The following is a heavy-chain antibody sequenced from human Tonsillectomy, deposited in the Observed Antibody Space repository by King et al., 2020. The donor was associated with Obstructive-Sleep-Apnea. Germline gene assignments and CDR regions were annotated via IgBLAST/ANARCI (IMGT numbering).Heavy chain of an antibody. CDR2: VSTDGSRQ. Sequence: VQLVESGGDVVRPGTSLTLSCIASGFTFSNFEIHWVREAPGKGLEWVTLVSTDGSRQYYADSVKGRFTISRDNSKNQVYLQMNNLRPDDTAMYYCARDFDYWGQGTLVTVSP. CDR1: GFTFSNFE. CDR3: ARDFDY. V-gene: IGHV3-30*14. J-gene: IGHJ4*02.